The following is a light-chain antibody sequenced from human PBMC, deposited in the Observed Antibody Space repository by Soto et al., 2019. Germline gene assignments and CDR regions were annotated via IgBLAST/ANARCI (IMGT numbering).Light chain of an antibody. Sequence: QSALTQPASVSGSRGQSITISCTETSSDVGSYNLVSWYQQHPGKAPKLMVYEVSQRPSGVSNRFSGSKSGNTASLTISGLQAEDEADYYCCSYAGSRWVFGGGTNVTVL. CDR3: CSYAGSRWV. V-gene: IGLV2-23*02. CDR2: EVS. J-gene: IGLJ3*02. CDR1: SSDVGSYNL.